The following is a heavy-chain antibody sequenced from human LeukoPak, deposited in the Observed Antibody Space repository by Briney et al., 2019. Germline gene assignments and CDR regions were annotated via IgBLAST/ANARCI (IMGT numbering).Heavy chain of an antibody. V-gene: IGHV4-59*08. Sequence: PSETLSLTRTVSGGSISSYYWSWIRQRPGKGLEWIGYIYYSGSTNYSPSLKSRVTISVDTSKNQFSLKLSSVTAADTAVYYCARHNRRYCSGGSCYLYYYYYYMDVWGKGTTVTVSS. CDR1: GGSISSYY. D-gene: IGHD2-15*01. J-gene: IGHJ6*03. CDR3: ARHNRRYCSGGSCYLYYYYYYMDV. CDR2: IYYSGST.